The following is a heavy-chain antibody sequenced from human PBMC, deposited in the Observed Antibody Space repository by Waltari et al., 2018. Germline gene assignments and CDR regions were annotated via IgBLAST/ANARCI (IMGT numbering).Heavy chain of an antibody. J-gene: IGHJ4*02. CDR1: GFTFSGSA. Sequence: EVQLVESGGGLVQPGGSLKISCAASGFTFSGSAMHWVRQASGKGLEWVGRIRSKANSYATAYAASVKGRFTISRDDSKNTAYLQMNSLKTEGTAVYYCTRQGDYWGQGTLVTVSS. CDR2: IRSKANSYAT. V-gene: IGHV3-73*01. CDR3: TRQGDY.